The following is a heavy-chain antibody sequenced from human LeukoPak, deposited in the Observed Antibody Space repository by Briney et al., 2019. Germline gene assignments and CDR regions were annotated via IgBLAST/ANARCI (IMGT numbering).Heavy chain of an antibody. D-gene: IGHD4-17*01. CDR1: GFTFSSYS. CDR2: ISGSSSTR. V-gene: IGHV3-48*01. CDR3: ARYGDYGAFDI. Sequence: GGSMRLSCAASGFTFSSYSMNWVRQAPGKGLEWVSYISGSSSTRYYADSVKGRFTISRDNAKNSLYLQMNSLRAEDTSVYYCARYGDYGAFDIWGQGTMVTVSS. J-gene: IGHJ3*02.